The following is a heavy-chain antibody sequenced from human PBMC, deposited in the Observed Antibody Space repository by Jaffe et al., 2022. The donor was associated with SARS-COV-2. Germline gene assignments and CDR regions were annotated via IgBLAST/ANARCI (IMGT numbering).Heavy chain of an antibody. Sequence: EVQLVESGGGLVKPGGSLRLSCAASGFTFSNAWMSWVRQAPGKGLEWVGRIKSKTDGGTTDYAAPVKGRFTISRDDSKNTLYLQMNSLKTEDTAVYYCTTRRDGYNWGEPFDYWGQGTLVTVSS. CDR1: GFTFSNAW. CDR2: IKSKTDGGTT. CDR3: TTRRDGYNWGEPFDY. V-gene: IGHV3-15*01. D-gene: IGHD5-12*01. J-gene: IGHJ4*02.